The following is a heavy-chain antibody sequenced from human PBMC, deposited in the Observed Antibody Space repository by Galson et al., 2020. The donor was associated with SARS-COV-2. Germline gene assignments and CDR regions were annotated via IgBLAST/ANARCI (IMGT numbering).Heavy chain of an antibody. CDR2: IRSKAYGGTT. CDR3: SRERGSNQLAAFDI. V-gene: IGHV3-49*04. D-gene: IGHD1-26*01. CDR1: GFTFGDYA. Sequence: GGSLRLSCKGSGFTFGDYAMTWVRQAPGKGLEWVSFIRSKAYGGTTEYAASVKGRFTLSRDDSNSIAYLQMNSLKTEDTAVYYCSRERGSNQLAAFDIWGQGTMVTVSS. J-gene: IGHJ3*02.